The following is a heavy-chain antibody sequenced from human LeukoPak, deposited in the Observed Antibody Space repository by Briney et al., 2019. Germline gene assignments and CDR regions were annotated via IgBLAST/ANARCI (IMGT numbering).Heavy chain of an antibody. CDR1: GFTFSSYG. J-gene: IGHJ4*02. Sequence: GGSLRLSCAASGFTFSSYGMHWVRQAPGKGLEWVAVIWYDGSNKYYADSVKGRFTISRDNSKNTLYLQMNSLRAEDTAVYYCARAEGYSYGTPFDYWGQGTLVTVSS. CDR2: IWYDGSNK. D-gene: IGHD5-18*01. V-gene: IGHV3-33*01. CDR3: ARAEGYSYGTPFDY.